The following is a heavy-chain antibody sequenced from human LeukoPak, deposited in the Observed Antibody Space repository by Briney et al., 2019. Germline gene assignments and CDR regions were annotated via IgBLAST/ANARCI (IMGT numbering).Heavy chain of an antibody. CDR2: LDGENDQK. CDR3: ADFYTTSGFFY. CDR1: GYTVTEIS. Sequence: ASVKVSCKVSGYTVTEISIHWVRQSPGKGLEWMGGLDGENDQKVYAQQFQDRVTMSEDTSTDTAYMELSNLQSEDTAVCSCADFYTTSGFFYWGQGTLVTVSS. D-gene: IGHD3-3*01. J-gene: IGHJ4*02. V-gene: IGHV1-24*01.